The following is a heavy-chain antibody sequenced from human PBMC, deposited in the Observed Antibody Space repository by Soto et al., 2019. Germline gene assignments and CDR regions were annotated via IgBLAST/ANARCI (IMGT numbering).Heavy chain of an antibody. CDR2: IYYSGST. J-gene: IGHJ4*02. CDR3: ARDSSSSMSPFDY. V-gene: IGHV4-30-4*01. Sequence: SETLSLTCTVSGGSISSGDYYWSWIRQPPGKGLEWIGYIYYSGSTYYNPSLKSRVTISVDTSKNQFSLKLSSVTAADTAVYYCARDSSSSMSPFDYWGQGTLVTVSS. D-gene: IGHD6-6*01. CDR1: GGSISSGDYY.